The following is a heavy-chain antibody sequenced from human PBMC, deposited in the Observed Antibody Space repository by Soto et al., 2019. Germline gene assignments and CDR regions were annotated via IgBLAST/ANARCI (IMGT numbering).Heavy chain of an antibody. CDR3: ACLGDRPFGS. V-gene: IGHV1-2*04. D-gene: IGHD3-16*01. J-gene: IGHJ4*02. Sequence: ASVKVSCKASGYTFTGYYMHWVRQAPGQGLEWMGWITPNSGGTNYAKKFQGWVTMTRGTSSSTAYMDLSRLISDVTAVDYGACLGDRPFGSCRQGTLVTVAS. CDR2: ITPNSGGT. CDR1: GYTFTGYY.